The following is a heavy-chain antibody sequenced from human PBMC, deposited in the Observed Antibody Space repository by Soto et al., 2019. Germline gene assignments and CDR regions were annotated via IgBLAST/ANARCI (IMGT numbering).Heavy chain of an antibody. D-gene: IGHD6-13*01. Sequence: PSETLALTCAVXGGCISSSNWWSWVRQPPGKGLEWIGEIYHSGSTNYNPSLKSRVTISVDKSKNQFSLKLSSVTAADTAVYYCARDAMGGSSWPFDYWGQGTLVT. CDR3: ARDAMGGSSWPFDY. J-gene: IGHJ4*02. CDR2: IYHSGST. CDR1: GGCISSSNW. V-gene: IGHV4-4*02.